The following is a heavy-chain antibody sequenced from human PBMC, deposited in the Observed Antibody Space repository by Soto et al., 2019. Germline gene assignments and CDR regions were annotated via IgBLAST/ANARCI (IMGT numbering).Heavy chain of an antibody. CDR2: ISSNGIST. CDR3: VKDEGFCTGGNCYSVARGGFDL. CDR1: GFALSSYA. J-gene: IGHJ3*01. Sequence: GGSLRLSCSASGFALSSYAMHCVRQAPGKGLEYVSSISSNGISTYYADSVKGRFTISRDNSQNTLYIQMNSLRPDDTALYYCVKDEGFCTGGNCYSVARGGFDLWVQGTMVTVSS. V-gene: IGHV3-64D*06. D-gene: IGHD2-15*01.